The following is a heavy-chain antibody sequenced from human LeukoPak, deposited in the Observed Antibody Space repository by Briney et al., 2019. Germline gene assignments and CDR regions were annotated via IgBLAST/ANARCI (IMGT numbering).Heavy chain of an antibody. CDR3: ASEVEALLDH. CDR1: GFSISKSV. V-gene: IGHV3-30*03. D-gene: IGHD2-15*01. J-gene: IGHJ4*02. CDR2: TSYEGNGT. Sequence: GTSLRLSCAASGFSISKSVMYWLRQAPGMGLEWVAATSYEGNGTFYAGSAKGRFTMSRDNSNNMVYLQMNSLRHEDTALYYCASEVEALLDHWGQGTLVTVSS.